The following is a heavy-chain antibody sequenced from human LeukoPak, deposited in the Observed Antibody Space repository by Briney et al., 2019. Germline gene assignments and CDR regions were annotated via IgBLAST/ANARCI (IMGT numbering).Heavy chain of an antibody. CDR3: AKEEVAGRRGTVGCSY. CDR1: GFTFSSYG. D-gene: IGHD6-6*01. V-gene: IGHV3-30*02. J-gene: IGHJ4*02. CDR2: IRYDGRNT. Sequence: GGSLRLSCVASGFTFSSYGMHWVHQAPGKGLEWVAFIRYDGRNTYYADSVKGRFTISRDNSKNTLYVQMNSLRDEDTALYYCAKEEVAGRRGTVGCSYWGQGTLVTVSS.